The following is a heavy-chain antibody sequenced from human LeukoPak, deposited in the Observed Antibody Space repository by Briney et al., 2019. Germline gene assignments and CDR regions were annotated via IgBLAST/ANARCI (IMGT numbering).Heavy chain of an antibody. Sequence: GGSLRLSCAVSGFTFSSYEMNWVRQAPGKGLEWVSYISSSGSTIYYADSVKGRFTISRDNAKNSLYLQMNSLRAEDTAVYYCARASRFGGLSIDYWGQGTLVTVSS. CDR2: ISSSGSTI. V-gene: IGHV3-48*03. D-gene: IGHD3-16*01. J-gene: IGHJ4*02. CDR3: ARASRFGGLSIDY. CDR1: GFTFSSYE.